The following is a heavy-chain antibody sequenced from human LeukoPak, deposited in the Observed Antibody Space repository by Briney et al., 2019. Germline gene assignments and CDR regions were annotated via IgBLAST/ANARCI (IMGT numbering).Heavy chain of an antibody. J-gene: IGHJ4*02. D-gene: IGHD2-15*01. V-gene: IGHV3-21*01. Sequence: GGSLRLSCAASGFTFSSYSMNWVRRAPGKGLEWVSSISSSSSYIYYADSVKGRFTISRDNAKNSLYLQMNSLRAEDTAVYYCARTGSSGGSCYDYWGQGTLVTVSS. CDR3: ARTGSSGGSCYDY. CDR1: GFTFSSYS. CDR2: ISSSSSYI.